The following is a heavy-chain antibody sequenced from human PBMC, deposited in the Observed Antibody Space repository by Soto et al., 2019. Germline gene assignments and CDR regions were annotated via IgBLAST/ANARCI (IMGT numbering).Heavy chain of an antibody. J-gene: IGHJ5*02. CDR3: AKAIAAADWFDP. CDR1: GFNFSSYA. Sequence: PGGSLRLSCAASGFNFSSYAMSWVRQAPGKGLEWVSAISGSGGSTYYADSVKGRFTISRDNSKNTLYLQMNSLRAEDTAVYYCAKAIAAADWFDPWGQGTLVTVSS. CDR2: ISGSGGST. D-gene: IGHD6-13*01. V-gene: IGHV3-23*01.